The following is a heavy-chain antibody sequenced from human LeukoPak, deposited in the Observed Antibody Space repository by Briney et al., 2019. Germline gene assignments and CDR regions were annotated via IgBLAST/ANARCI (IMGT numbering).Heavy chain of an antibody. Sequence: SETLSLTCTVSGGSSSSYYWSWIRQPPGKGLEWIGYIYYSGSTNYNPSLKSRVTISVDTSKNQFSLKLSSVTAADTAVYYCATFHSSSWYLDYWGQGTLVTVSS. CDR1: GGSSSSYY. V-gene: IGHV4-59*01. J-gene: IGHJ4*02. D-gene: IGHD6-13*01. CDR2: IYYSGST. CDR3: ATFHSSSWYLDY.